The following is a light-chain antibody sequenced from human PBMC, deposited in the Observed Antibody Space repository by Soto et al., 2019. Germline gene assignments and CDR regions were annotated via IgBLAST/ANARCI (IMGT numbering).Light chain of an antibody. Sequence: QSALTQPASVSGSPGQSITISCTGTSSDVGYYNYVSWYQQHPGKAPKLMIYDVRNRPSGVSNRFSGSKSGNTASLTISGLQAEDEADYYSSSYTSSSTYVFGTGTQLTVL. V-gene: IGLV2-14*03. CDR2: DVR. CDR3: SSYTSSSTYV. CDR1: SSDVGYYNY. J-gene: IGLJ7*01.